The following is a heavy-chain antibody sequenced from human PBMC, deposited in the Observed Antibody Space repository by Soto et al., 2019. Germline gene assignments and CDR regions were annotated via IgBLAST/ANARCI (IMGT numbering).Heavy chain of an antibody. CDR1: GYSLSDLS. D-gene: IGHD2-2*01. V-gene: IGHV1-24*01. J-gene: IGHJ4*02. CDR2: LDAEDGET. CDR3: ATLPRTIERTPAAIWSFGS. Sequence: ASVKVSCKVSGYSLSDLSIHWVRQAPGKGPEWMGGLDAEDGETIYAQKLQGRGTMTEDTSTDTAYMELSSLTSEDTAMYYCATLPRTIERTPAAIWSFGSWGQGTRVPVSS.